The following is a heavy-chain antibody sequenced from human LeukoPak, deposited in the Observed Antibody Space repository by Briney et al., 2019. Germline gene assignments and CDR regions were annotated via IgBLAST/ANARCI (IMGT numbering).Heavy chain of an antibody. V-gene: IGHV3-74*01. J-gene: IGHJ4*02. CDR2: INSDGSST. CDR3: ASLGYNSWYASDC. D-gene: IGHD6-13*01. Sequence: GGSLRLSCAASGFTFSSFWVHWVRQAPGKGLVWISRINSDGSSTNYADSVKGRFTISRDNAKNTLYLQMNSLRAEDTAVYYCASLGYNSWYASDCWGQGTLVTVSS. CDR1: GFTFSSFW.